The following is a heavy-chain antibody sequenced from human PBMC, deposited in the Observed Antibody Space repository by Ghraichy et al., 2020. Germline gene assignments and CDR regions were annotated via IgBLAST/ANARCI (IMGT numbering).Heavy chain of an antibody. Sequence: SETPSLTCAVYGGSFSGYYWSWIRQPPGKGLEWIGEINHSGSTNYNPSLKSRVTISVDTSKNQFSLKLSSVTAADTAVYYCARGGRSYDYVWGSYRYYYFDYWGQGNLVTVSS. CDR1: GGSFSGYY. D-gene: IGHD3-16*02. J-gene: IGHJ4*02. CDR2: INHSGST. CDR3: ARGGRSYDYVWGSYRYYYFDY. V-gene: IGHV4-34*01.